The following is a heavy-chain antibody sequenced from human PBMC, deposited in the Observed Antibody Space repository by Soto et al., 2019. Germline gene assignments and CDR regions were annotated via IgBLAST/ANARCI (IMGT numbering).Heavy chain of an antibody. CDR3: ARFRDGYTFDY. Sequence: QVQLQESGPGLVKPSETLSLTCTVSGGSISGYYWSWIRRPPGKALDWIGYIYYTGSTNYNPSLKSRVTISVDPSKNQFSLHLSSVTAADTAVYYCARFRDGYTFDYWGRGTLVTVSS. CDR1: GGSISGYY. J-gene: IGHJ4*02. V-gene: IGHV4-59*01. D-gene: IGHD5-12*01. CDR2: IYYTGST.